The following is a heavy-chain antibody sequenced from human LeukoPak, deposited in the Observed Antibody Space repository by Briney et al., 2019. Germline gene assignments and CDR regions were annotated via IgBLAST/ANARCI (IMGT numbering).Heavy chain of an antibody. CDR2: ISYDGSNK. V-gene: IGHV3-30*03. CDR1: GFTFSSYG. J-gene: IGHJ3*02. D-gene: IGHD3-10*01. Sequence: GGSLRLSCAASGFTFSSYGMHWVRQAPGKGLEWVAVISYDGSNKYYADSVKGRITISRDNSKNTLYLQMNSLRAEDTAVYYCVFEGRADAFDIWGQGTMVTVSS. CDR3: VFEGRADAFDI.